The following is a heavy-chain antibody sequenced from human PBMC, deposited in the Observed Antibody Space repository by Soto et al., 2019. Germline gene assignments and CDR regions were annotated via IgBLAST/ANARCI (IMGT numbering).Heavy chain of an antibody. CDR1: GITLSGSA. J-gene: IGHJ4*02. CDR2: IRTKSNGFAT. Sequence: GGSLRLSCTASGITLSGSAIHWVRQASGRGLEWLGRIRTKSNGFATAYAVSLKGRFTVSRDDSKNTAYLQINSLKTEDTAVYYCSGLPYDYIDYGPDYWGQGTLVTVSS. D-gene: IGHD3-16*01. V-gene: IGHV3-73*01. CDR3: SGLPYDYIDYGPDY.